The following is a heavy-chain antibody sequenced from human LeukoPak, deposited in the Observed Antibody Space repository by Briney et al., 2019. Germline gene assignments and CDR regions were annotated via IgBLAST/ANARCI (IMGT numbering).Heavy chain of an antibody. D-gene: IGHD3-9*01. CDR1: GGSISSYF. CDR2: IYTSGSA. V-gene: IGHV4-4*07. Sequence: TSETLSLTSTVSGGSISSYFWSWIRQPAGKGREWIGRIYTSGSANYNPSIKSKVTMSADTSKNKFSLKLRSVTAADAAVYYCARASPITLVGFDYWCQETLVTVSP. J-gene: IGHJ4*02. CDR3: ARASPITLVGFDY.